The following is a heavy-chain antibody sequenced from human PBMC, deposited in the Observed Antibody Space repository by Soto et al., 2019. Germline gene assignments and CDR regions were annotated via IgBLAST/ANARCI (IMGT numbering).Heavy chain of an antibody. CDR1: GFTFSSYA. Sequence: QVQLVESGGGVVQPGRSLRLSCAASGFTFSSYAMHWVRQAPGKGLAWVAVISYDGSNKYYADSVKGRFTISRDNSKNSQYLQMNSLRAEDTAVYYCARPLWRDDYNWGYFDLWGRGTLVTVSS. CDR3: ARPLWRDDYNWGYFDL. D-gene: IGHD4-4*01. CDR2: ISYDGSNK. V-gene: IGHV3-30-3*01. J-gene: IGHJ2*01.